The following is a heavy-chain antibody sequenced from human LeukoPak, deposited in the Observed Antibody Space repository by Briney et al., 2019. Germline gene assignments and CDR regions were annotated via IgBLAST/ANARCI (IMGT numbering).Heavy chain of an antibody. CDR2: INHSGST. V-gene: IGHV4-34*01. J-gene: IGHJ4*02. CDR1: GGSFSGYY. D-gene: IGHD4-17*01. CDR3: ARRIMTTVIYFDY. Sequence: SETLSLTCAVYGGSFSGYYWSWICQPPGKGLEWIGEINHSGSTNYNPSLKSRVTISVDTSKNQFSLKLSSVTAADTAVYYCARRIMTTVIYFDYWGQGTLVTVSS.